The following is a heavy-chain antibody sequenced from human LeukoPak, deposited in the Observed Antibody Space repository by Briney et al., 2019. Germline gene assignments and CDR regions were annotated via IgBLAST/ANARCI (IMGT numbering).Heavy chain of an antibody. Sequence: SETLSLTCTVSGDSIPSAGYYWSWIRQPPGKGLEWIGYIYYSGSTNYNPSLKSRVTISVDTSKNQFSLKLSSVTAADTAVYYCAAYSSGWTYYWGQGTLVTVSS. CDR1: GDSIPSAGYY. D-gene: IGHD6-19*01. J-gene: IGHJ4*02. CDR3: AAYSSGWTYY. CDR2: IYYSGST. V-gene: IGHV4-61*08.